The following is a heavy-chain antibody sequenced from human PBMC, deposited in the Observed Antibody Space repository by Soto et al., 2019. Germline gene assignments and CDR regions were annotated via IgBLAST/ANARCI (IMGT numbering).Heavy chain of an antibody. CDR3: ARDGDFAGYSSGWPFNWFDP. D-gene: IGHD6-19*01. CDR1: GYTFTSYY. CDR2: INPSGGST. J-gene: IGHJ5*02. V-gene: IGHV1-46*03. Sequence: GASVKVSCKASGYTFTSYYMHWVRQAPGQGLEWMGIINPSGGSTSYAQKFQGRVTMTRDTSTSTVYMELSSLRSEDTAVYYCARDGDFAGYSSGWPFNWFDPWGQGTLVTVSS.